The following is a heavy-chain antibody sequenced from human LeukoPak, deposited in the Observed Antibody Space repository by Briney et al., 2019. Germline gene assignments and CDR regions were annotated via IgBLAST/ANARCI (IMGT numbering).Heavy chain of an antibody. V-gene: IGHV4-39*07. CDR1: GGSISSSRYY. D-gene: IGHD3-10*01. J-gene: IGHJ3*02. CDR3: ARMEVGSFDI. CDR2: IYYSGCT. Sequence: SETLSLTCTVSGGSISSSRYYWGWIRQPPGKGLEWIGCIYYSGCTYSNSSLKSRVTISVAASKNQFSLKLTSVTAADTAVYYCARMEVGSFDIWGQGTTVTVSS.